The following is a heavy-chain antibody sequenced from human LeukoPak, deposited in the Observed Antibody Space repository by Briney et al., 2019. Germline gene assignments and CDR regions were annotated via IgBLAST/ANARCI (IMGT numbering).Heavy chain of an antibody. CDR3: AREGYYYYGMDV. CDR1: GLTFSSHW. J-gene: IGHJ6*02. V-gene: IGHV3-74*01. CDR2: ITNDGSST. Sequence: GGSLRLSCAASGLTFSSHWMHWVHQAPGKGLVWVSRITNDGSSTTYADSVKGRFTISRDNAKNTLYLQMNSLRAEDTAVYYCAREGYYYYGMDVWGQGTTVTVSS.